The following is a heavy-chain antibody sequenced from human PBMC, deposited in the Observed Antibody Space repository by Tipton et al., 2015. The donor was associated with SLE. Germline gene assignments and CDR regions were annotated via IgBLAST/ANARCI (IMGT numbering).Heavy chain of an antibody. CDR1: GFTFTSYG. CDR2: ISAYNGNT. CDR3: AIAVAGTLFFDY. J-gene: IGHJ4*02. V-gene: IGHV1-18*01. Sequence: QVQLVQSGAEVKKPGASVKVSCKASGFTFTSYGISWVRQAPGQGLEWMGWISAYNGNTDYAQKLQGRVTMTTDTSTSTAYMELRSLRSEDTAVYYCAIAVAGTLFFDYWGQGALATVSS. D-gene: IGHD6-19*01.